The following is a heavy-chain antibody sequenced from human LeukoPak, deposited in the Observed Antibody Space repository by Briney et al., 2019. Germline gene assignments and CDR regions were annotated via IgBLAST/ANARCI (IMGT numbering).Heavy chain of an antibody. D-gene: IGHD4-17*01. Sequence: GGSLRLSCAASGFTFSSYSMNWVRQAPGKGLEWVANIKQDGSEEYYVDSVKGRFTISRDNAKNSLYLQMNSLRAEDTAVYYCARHDGDYSDYFDYWGQGTLVTVSS. J-gene: IGHJ4*02. CDR3: ARHDGDYSDYFDY. CDR2: IKQDGSEE. CDR1: GFTFSSYS. V-gene: IGHV3-7*01.